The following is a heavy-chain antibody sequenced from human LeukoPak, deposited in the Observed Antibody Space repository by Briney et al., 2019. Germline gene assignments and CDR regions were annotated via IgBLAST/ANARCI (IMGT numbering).Heavy chain of an antibody. CDR2: IFADGRI. D-gene: IGHD3-22*01. Sequence: GGSLRLSCGGFGFIVSDSYMSWVRQAPGKGLEWVSMIFADGRIYYADSVKGRFTISRDNSKNTLFLQMSRLRAEDTAMYYCARDPTYYYDSSGYYDPDLCDYWGQGTLVTVSS. CDR3: ARDPTYYYDSSGYYDPDLCDY. CDR1: GFIVSDSY. V-gene: IGHV3-66*02. J-gene: IGHJ4*02.